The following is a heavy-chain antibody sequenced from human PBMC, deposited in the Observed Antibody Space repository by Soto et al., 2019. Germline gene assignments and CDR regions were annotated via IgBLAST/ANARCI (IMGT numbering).Heavy chain of an antibody. V-gene: IGHV4-59*01. D-gene: IGHD3-9*01. Sequence: SETLSLTCTVSGGSIISYYWSWIRQPPGRGLEWIGFIYYAGSTTYNPSLKNRVTISVDASKSQFYLKLRSVTAADTAVYYCARGMSEEQIFYYFDYWGQGALVTVSS. J-gene: IGHJ4*02. CDR1: GGSIISYY. CDR2: IYYAGST. CDR3: ARGMSEEQIFYYFDY.